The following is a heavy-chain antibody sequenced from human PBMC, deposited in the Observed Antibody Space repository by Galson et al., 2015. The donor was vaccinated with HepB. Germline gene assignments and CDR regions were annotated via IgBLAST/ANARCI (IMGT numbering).Heavy chain of an antibody. CDR3: AKDGTIVSNNPYHLHF. V-gene: IGHV3-23*01. CDR1: GFTFSRYA. Sequence: SLRLSCAASGFTFSRYAMTWVRQAPGKGLEWISSITSNGGRTFYTNSVRGRFTISRDNSKNTVVLQLSSLRPEDTAVDYGAKDGTIVSNNPYHLHFWGQGTLVTVSS. CDR2: ITSNGGRT. J-gene: IGHJ4*02. D-gene: IGHD2/OR15-2a*01.